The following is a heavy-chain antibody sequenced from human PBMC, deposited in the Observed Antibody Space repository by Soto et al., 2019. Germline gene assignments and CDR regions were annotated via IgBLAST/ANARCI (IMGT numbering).Heavy chain of an antibody. CDR1: GGSISSYY. V-gene: IGHV4-59*01. J-gene: IGHJ5*02. Sequence: SETLSLTCTVSGGSISSYYWSWIRQPPGKGLEWIGYIYYSGSTNYNPSLKSRVTISVDTSKNQFSLKLSSVTAADTAVYYCARVAGDFWSGYYEVGHNWFDPWGQGTLVTVSS. CDR3: ARVAGDFWSGYYEVGHNWFDP. CDR2: IYYSGST. D-gene: IGHD3-3*01.